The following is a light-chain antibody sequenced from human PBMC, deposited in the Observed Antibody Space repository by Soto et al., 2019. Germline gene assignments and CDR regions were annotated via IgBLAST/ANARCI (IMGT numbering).Light chain of an antibody. V-gene: IGKV1-5*03. Sequence: DIPMTQSPSTLSASVGDRVTITCRASQSISIWLAWYQQKPGNAPKLLIYKASNLESGVPSRFSGSGSGTEFILSISSLQPDDSATYYCQHFNNSPWTFGQGTRVEV. J-gene: IGKJ1*01. CDR3: QHFNNSPWT. CDR1: QSISIW. CDR2: KAS.